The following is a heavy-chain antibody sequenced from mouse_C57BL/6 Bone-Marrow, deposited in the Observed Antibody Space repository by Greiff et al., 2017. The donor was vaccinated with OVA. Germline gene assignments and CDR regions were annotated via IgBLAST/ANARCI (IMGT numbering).Heavy chain of an antibody. J-gene: IGHJ1*03. Sequence: EVKVEESGGGLVKPGGSLKLSCAASGFTFSSYAMSWVRQTPEKRLEWVATISDGGSYTYYPDNVKGRFTISRDNAKNNLYLQMSHLKYEDTAMYYCASITTVVARYFDVWGTGTTVTVSS. CDR1: GFTFSSYA. D-gene: IGHD1-1*01. CDR3: ASITTVVARYFDV. CDR2: ISDGGSYT. V-gene: IGHV5-4*03.